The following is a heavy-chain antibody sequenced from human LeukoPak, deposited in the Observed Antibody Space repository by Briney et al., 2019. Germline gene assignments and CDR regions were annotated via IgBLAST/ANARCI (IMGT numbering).Heavy chain of an antibody. CDR3: AREGGRQWLVPNY. J-gene: IGHJ4*02. D-gene: IGHD6-19*01. Sequence: SVKVSCKASGGTFSSYAISWVRQAPGQGLEWMGRIIPILGIANYAQKFQGRVTITADKSTSTAYMELSSLRSEDTAVYYCAREGGRQWLVPNYWGQGTLVTVSS. CDR2: IIPILGIA. V-gene: IGHV1-69*04. CDR1: GGTFSSYA.